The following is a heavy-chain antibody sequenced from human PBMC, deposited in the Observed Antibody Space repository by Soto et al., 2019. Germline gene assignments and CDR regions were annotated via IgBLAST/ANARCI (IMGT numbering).Heavy chain of an antibody. CDR2: ISAYNGNT. D-gene: IGHD3-10*01. CDR3: ARDPEEDYYGSGSYKGMDV. V-gene: IGHV1-18*01. CDR1: GYTFTSYG. J-gene: IGHJ6*02. Sequence: ASVKVSCKASGYTFTSYGISWVRQAPGQGLEWMGWISAYNGNTNYAQKFQGRVTITADESTSTAYMELSSLRSEDTAVYYCARDPEEDYYGSGSYKGMDVWGQGTTVTVSS.